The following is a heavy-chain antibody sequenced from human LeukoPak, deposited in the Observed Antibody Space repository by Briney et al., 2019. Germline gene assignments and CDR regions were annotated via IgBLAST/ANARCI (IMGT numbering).Heavy chain of an antibody. CDR2: TYYRSHWYN. J-gene: IGHJ6*02. V-gene: IGHV6-1*01. D-gene: IGHD1-7*01. Sequence: SQTLSLTCAISGDSVSSNSVAWNWIRQSPSRGLEWLGRTYYRSHWYNDYAVAVKSRITINPDTSRNQFSLQLNSVIPEDTAVYYCARARITRTSSYYYGVDVWGQGTTVTVSS. CDR1: GDSVSSNSVA. CDR3: ARARITRTSSYYYGVDV.